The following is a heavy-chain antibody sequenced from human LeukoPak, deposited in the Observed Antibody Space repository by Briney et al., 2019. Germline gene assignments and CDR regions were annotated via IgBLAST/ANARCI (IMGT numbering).Heavy chain of an antibody. V-gene: IGHV4-39*01. CDR2: IYYSGST. CDR3: VRHGSGSYFYY. CDR1: GGSISSSSYY. Sequence: PSETLSLTCTVSGGSISSSSYYWGWIRQPPGKGLEWIGSIYYSGSTYYNPSLKSRVTISVDTSKNQFSLRLSSVTAADTAVYYCVRHGSGSYFYYWGQGTLVTVSS. J-gene: IGHJ4*02. D-gene: IGHD3-10*01.